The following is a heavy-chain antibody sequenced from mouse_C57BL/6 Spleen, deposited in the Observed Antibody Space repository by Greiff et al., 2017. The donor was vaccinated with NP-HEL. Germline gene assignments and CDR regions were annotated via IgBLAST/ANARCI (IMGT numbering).Heavy chain of an antibody. CDR3: ASPSRIYERAMDY. Sequence: QVQLQQSGPELVKPGASVKISCKASGYAFSSSWMNWVKQRPGKGLEWIGRIYPGDGDTNYNGKFKGKATLTADKSSSTAYMQLSSLTSEDSAVYFCASPSRIYERAMDYWGQGTSVTVSS. CDR1: GYAFSSSW. D-gene: IGHD1-1*01. CDR2: IYPGDGDT. J-gene: IGHJ4*01. V-gene: IGHV1-82*01.